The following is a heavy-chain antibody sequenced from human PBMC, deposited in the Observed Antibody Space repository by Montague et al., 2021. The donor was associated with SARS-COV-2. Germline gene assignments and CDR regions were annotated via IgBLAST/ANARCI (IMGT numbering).Heavy chain of an antibody. J-gene: IGHJ6*02. CDR2: IDWDDDK. CDR3: ARINSDPLDYYYYGMDV. D-gene: IGHD1-1*01. Sequence: PALVKPTQTLTLTCTFSGFSLCTSGMCVSWIRQPPGKALEWLALIDWDDDKYYSTSLKTRLTISKDTSKNQVVLTMTNMDPVDTATYYCARINSDPLDYYYYGMDVWGQGTTVTVSS. CDR1: GFSLCTSGMC. V-gene: IGHV2-70*01.